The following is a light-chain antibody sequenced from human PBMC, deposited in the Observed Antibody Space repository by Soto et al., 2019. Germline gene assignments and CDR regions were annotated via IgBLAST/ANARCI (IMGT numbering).Light chain of an antibody. CDR2: GAS. CDR1: QSIRSNY. J-gene: IGKJ1*01. CDR3: QQYGSSPWI. V-gene: IGKV3-20*01. Sequence: ETVLTQSPGTLSLSPGERATLSCRASQSIRSNYLAWYRQTPGQAPRLLIYGASNRATGIPDAFSGSGSGTDFTLIISRLEPEDLTLYSCQQYGSSPWIFGQGTKVEIK.